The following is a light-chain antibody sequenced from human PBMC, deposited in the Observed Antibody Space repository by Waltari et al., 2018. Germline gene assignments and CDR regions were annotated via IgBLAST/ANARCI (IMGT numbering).Light chain of an antibody. Sequence: EIVMTQSPATLSVSPGERATLSCRASQSVSSNLAWYQQKPGQAPRLLIYGASTRAPGIPARFSGIGSGTEFTLTISSLQSEDFAVYYCQHYNNWPLTFGGGTKVEIK. CDR3: QHYNNWPLT. CDR1: QSVSSN. J-gene: IGKJ4*01. V-gene: IGKV3-15*01. CDR2: GAS.